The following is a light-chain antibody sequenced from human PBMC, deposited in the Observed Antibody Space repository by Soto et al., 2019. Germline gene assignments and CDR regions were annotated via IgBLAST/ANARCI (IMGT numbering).Light chain of an antibody. V-gene: IGLV2-14*01. CDR3: SSFTSSSTAYV. J-gene: IGLJ1*01. CDR2: DVS. Sequence: QSVLTQPASVSGSPGQSITISCTATSSDVGGYNYVSWYQQHPVKAPKPMIYDVSNRPSGISDRFSGSKSGNTASLTLSGLQAEDEADDNCSSFTSSSTAYVFGAGTKVTVL. CDR1: SSDVGGYNY.